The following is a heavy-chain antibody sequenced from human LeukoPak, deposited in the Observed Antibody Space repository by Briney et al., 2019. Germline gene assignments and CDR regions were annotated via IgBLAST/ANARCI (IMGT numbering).Heavy chain of an antibody. D-gene: IGHD2-2*01. CDR2: ISGSGGST. CDR3: ATPALPFDANTNWFDP. V-gene: IGHV3-23*01. CDR1: GFTFSSYA. Sequence: GGSLRLSCAASGFTFSSYAMSWVRQAPGKGLEWVSAISGSGGSTYYADSVKGRFTISRDNSKNTLYLQMNSLRAEDTAVYYCATPALPFDANTNWFDPWGQGTLVTVSS. J-gene: IGHJ5*02.